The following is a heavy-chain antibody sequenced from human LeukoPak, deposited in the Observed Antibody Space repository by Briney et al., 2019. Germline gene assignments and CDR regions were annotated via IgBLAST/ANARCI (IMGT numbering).Heavy chain of an antibody. Sequence: GGSLRLSCAASGFTFSSYAMGWVRQAPGKGLEWVSAISGSGGSTYYADSVKGRFTISRDNSKNTLYLQMNSLRAEDTAVDYCAKDIRVKQWLVLAKQNWFDPWGQGTLVTVSS. V-gene: IGHV3-23*01. J-gene: IGHJ5*02. CDR3: AKDIRVKQWLVLAKQNWFDP. CDR2: ISGSGGST. CDR1: GFTFSSYA. D-gene: IGHD6-19*01.